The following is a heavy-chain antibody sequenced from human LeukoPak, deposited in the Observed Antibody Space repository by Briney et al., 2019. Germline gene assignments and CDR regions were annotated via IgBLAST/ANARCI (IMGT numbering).Heavy chain of an antibody. Sequence: GGSLRLSCAASGFTFSNYAMSWVRQAPGKGLEWVSPISNSDGNTYYADSVKGRFTISRDNSKNTLYLQMNSLRAEDTAFYYCARHDFWSGFKGGDYWGQGTLVTVSS. CDR2: ISNSDGNT. CDR1: GFTFSNYA. CDR3: ARHDFWSGFKGGDY. D-gene: IGHD3-3*01. J-gene: IGHJ4*02. V-gene: IGHV3-23*01.